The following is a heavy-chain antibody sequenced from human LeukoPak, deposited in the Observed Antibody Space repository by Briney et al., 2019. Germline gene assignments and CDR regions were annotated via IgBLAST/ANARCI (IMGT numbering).Heavy chain of an antibody. V-gene: IGHV4-59*11. D-gene: IGHD1-26*01. CDR1: GASISSHS. Sequence: SETLSLTCSVSGASISSHSYHWIRQPPGKGLEWIGCIYCSGATYYNPSLRRRVTFSVDTSTNHYSLELTSVTAADTAVYYCARDGTSDRYNWFDTWGQGILVTASS. J-gene: IGHJ5*02. CDR3: ARDGTSDRYNWFDT. CDR2: IYCSGAT.